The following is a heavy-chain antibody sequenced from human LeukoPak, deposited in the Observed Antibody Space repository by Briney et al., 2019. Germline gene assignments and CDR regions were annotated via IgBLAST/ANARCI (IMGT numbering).Heavy chain of an antibody. V-gene: IGHV3-7*01. CDR3: ARVFFYVSGSYPVFDY. D-gene: IGHD3-16*02. CDR1: GFTFTSYW. J-gene: IGHJ4*02. Sequence: GGSLRLSCAASGFTFTSYWMHWVRQAPGKGLEWVANIKQDGSGKYYVDSVKGRFTISRDNAKNSLYLQMNSLRAEDTAVYYCARVFFYVSGSYPVFDYWGQGTLVTVSS. CDR2: IKQDGSGK.